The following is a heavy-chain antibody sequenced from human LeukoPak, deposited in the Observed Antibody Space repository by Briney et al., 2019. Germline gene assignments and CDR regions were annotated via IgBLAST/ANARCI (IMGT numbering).Heavy chain of an antibody. Sequence: SETLSLTCTVSGGSISSSSYYWGWIRQSPGKGLEWIGSIYESGGTYYNPSLKSRVTISVDTSKNQFSLKLSSVTAADTAVYYCARAKPPITIFGVVIKPSVGGEYYMDVWGKGTTVTVSS. CDR3: ARAKPPITIFGVVIKPSVGGEYYMDV. CDR1: GGSISSSSYY. J-gene: IGHJ6*03. D-gene: IGHD3-3*01. CDR2: IYESGGT. V-gene: IGHV4-39*07.